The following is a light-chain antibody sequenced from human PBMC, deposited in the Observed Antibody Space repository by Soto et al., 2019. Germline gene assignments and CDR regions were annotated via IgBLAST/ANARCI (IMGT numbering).Light chain of an antibody. CDR1: SGSIASNY. CDR2: EDN. V-gene: IGLV6-57*01. J-gene: IGLJ3*02. Sequence: NFMPTQPHYVSESPGKTVIISCTRSSGSIASNYVQWYQQRPGSSPTTVIYEDNQRPSGVPDRFSGSIDSSSNSASLTISGLETEDEADYYCQSYDATNQVFGGGTKLTVL. CDR3: QSYDATNQV.